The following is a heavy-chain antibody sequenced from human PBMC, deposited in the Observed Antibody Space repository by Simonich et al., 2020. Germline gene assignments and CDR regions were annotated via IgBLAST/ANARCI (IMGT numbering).Heavy chain of an antibody. CDR2: IRFDESNK. V-gene: IGHV3-33*01. D-gene: IGHD6-13*01. J-gene: IGHJ4*02. Sequence: QVQLVESGGGVVQPGRAQRISCAASGFTFSSGGMHWVRQVPGKELEWVALIRFDESNKDYADSVKGRFTISRDNSKNTLYLQMNSLRAEDTAVYYCARERAAAGEAFDYWGQGTLVTVSS. CDR1: GFTFSSGG. CDR3: ARERAAAGEAFDY.